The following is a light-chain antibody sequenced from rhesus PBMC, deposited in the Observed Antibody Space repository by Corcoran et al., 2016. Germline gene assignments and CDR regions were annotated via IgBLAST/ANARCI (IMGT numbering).Light chain of an antibody. J-gene: IGKJ2*01. CDR2: AAS. Sequence: DIQMTQSPSALSASVGDRVTISCRASQNIYSNLAWYQQNTGKAPKLLIYAASSLQTGIPSRFSGSGSGTEFTLTISSLQPEDSAAYYCQHYYDNPYSFGQGTKVEIK. CDR1: QNIYSN. V-gene: IGKV1S12*01. CDR3: QHYYDNPYS.